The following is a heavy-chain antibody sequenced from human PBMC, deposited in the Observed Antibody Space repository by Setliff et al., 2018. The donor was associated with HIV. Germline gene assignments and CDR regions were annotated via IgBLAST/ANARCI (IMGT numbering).Heavy chain of an antibody. CDR3: ATVGAGGREYYFDY. Sequence: SETLSLTCAVYGGSFSGYYWSWIRQPPGKGLEWIGEINHSGSTNYNPSLKSRVTISVDTSKNQFSLKLSFVTAADTAVYYCATVGAGGREYYFDYWGQGTLVTVSS. CDR1: GGSFSGYY. D-gene: IGHD1-26*01. J-gene: IGHJ4*02. V-gene: IGHV4-34*01. CDR2: INHSGST.